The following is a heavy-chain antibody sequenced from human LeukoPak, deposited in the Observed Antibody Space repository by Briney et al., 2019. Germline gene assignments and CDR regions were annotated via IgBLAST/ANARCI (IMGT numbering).Heavy chain of an antibody. V-gene: IGHV4-39*01. CDR1: GGSISDISYY. CDR3: ARNRYYYGSGNYGVPNWFDP. CDR2: IHYSGST. Sequence: PSETLSLTCTVSGGSISDISYYWGWIRQPPGKDLEWIGGIHYSGSTSYKASLKSRVTISVDTSKNQFSLKLSSVTAADTAMYYCARNRYYYGSGNYGVPNWFDPWGQGTLVTVSS. J-gene: IGHJ5*02. D-gene: IGHD3-10*01.